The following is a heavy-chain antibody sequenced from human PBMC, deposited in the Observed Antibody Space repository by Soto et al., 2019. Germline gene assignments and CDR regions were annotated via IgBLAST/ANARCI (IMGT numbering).Heavy chain of an antibody. CDR3: ASTYITSWYWFNP. J-gene: IGHJ5*02. V-gene: IGHV2-26*04. Sequence: QVTVKESGPVLVKPTETLTLTCTVSGFSLSNAGLGVRWIRQPQGKALEWLAHIFSNDEQSYSTSLKSRLTISTDTSKSQVVLTSTNLDPGDTATYYCASTYITSWYWFNPWGQGTLVTVSS. CDR1: GFSLSNAGLG. CDR2: IFSNDEQ. D-gene: IGHD6-13*01.